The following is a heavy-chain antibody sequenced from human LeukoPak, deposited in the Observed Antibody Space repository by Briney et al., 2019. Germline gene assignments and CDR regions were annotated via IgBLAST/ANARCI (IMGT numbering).Heavy chain of an antibody. CDR1: GGTFSSYA. D-gene: IGHD2-2*01. CDR2: TIPIFGTA. V-gene: IGHV1-69*05. CDR3: ARTSLGYCSSTSCSYYYYYMDV. Sequence: SVKVSCKASGGTFSSYAISWVRQAPVQGLEWMGGTIPIFGTANYAQKFQGRVTITTDESTSTAYMELSSLRSEDTAVYYCARTSLGYCSSTSCSYYYYYMDVWGKGTTVTVSS. J-gene: IGHJ6*03.